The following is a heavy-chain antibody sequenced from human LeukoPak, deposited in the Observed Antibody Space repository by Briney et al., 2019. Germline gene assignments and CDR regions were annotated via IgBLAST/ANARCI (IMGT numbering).Heavy chain of an antibody. V-gene: IGHV3-30*02. CDR2: IRYNGNNQ. D-gene: IGHD2/OR15-2a*01. CDR1: GFTFSIYE. Sequence: GGSLRLSCAASGFTFSIYEMNWVRQAPGEGLEWVAFIRYNGNNQYYADSVKGRFTISRDNSKNTLYLQMNSLKGDDTAVYYCAKDWAFYFIDVWGKGTTVIISS. CDR3: AKDWAFYFIDV. J-gene: IGHJ6*03.